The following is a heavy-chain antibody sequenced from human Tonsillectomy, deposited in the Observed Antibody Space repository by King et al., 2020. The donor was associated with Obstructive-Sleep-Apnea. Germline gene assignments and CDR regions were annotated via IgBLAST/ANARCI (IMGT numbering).Heavy chain of an antibody. Sequence: ITLKESGPTLVKPTQTLTLTCTFSGFSLSTSGVGVGWIRQPPGKALEWLALIYWDDDKRYSPSLKSRLTITKDTSKNQVVLTMTNMDPVDTATYYCARFVRGYSYGYHYYGMDVWGQGTTVTVSS. CDR2: IYWDDDK. CDR3: ARFVRGYSYGYHYYGMDV. V-gene: IGHV2-5*02. CDR1: GFSLSTSGVG. D-gene: IGHD5-18*01. J-gene: IGHJ6*02.